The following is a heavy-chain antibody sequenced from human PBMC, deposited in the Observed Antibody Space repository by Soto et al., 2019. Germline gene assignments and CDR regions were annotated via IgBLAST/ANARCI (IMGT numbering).Heavy chain of an antibody. CDR3: ARDVRPTRGYYYGMDV. V-gene: IGHV4-31*03. Sequence: SDTISLTCTVSGGSISSGGYYWSWIRQHPGKGLEWIGYIYYSGSTYYNPSLKSRVTTSVDTSKNQFSLKLSSVTAADTAVYYCARDVRPTRGYYYGMDVWGQGTTVTVSS. D-gene: IGHD1-1*01. CDR2: IYYSGST. CDR1: GGSISSGGYY. J-gene: IGHJ6*02.